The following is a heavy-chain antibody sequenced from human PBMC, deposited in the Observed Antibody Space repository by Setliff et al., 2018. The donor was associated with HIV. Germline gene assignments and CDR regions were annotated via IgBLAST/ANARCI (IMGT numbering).Heavy chain of an antibody. CDR2: MHHSGGT. J-gene: IGHJ5*02. CDR1: GYSISTGYN. CDR3: ASRIYYYDESRVFREEGFVP. Sequence: SETLSLTCTASGYSISTGYNWGGIRQPPGKGLAWVGSMHHSGGTYYNPALKTRVTISRDTSKNQFSLKLTSVTAADTAMYYCASRIYYYDESRVFREEGFVPWGQGTLVTVSS. D-gene: IGHD3-22*01. V-gene: IGHV4-38-2*02.